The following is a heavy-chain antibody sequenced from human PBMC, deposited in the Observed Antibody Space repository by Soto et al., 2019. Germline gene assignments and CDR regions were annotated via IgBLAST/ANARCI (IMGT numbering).Heavy chain of an antibody. CDR3: AREARRPNIVLVPAAMSRFDP. CDR2: IFHSGST. V-gene: IGHV4-4*02. D-gene: IGHD2-2*01. CDR1: GGSMRSNNR. J-gene: IGHJ5*02. Sequence: SETLSLTCAVSGGSMRSNNRWSWVRQPPGKGLEWIGEIFHSGSTNYNPSLKTRVTISVDKSKNQFSLKLNSVTAADTAVYYCAREARRPNIVLVPAAMSRFDPWGQGTLVTVSS.